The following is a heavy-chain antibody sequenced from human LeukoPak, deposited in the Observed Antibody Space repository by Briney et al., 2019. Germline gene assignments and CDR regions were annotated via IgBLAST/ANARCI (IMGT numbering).Heavy chain of an antibody. CDR1: GFTFASYG. CDR2: ISYDGSNK. Sequence: GGSLRLSCTASGFTFASYGMQWVRQAPGKGLEWVAVISYDGSNKFYADSVKGRFTISRDNSKNTVYLQMNSLRGEDSAVYYCAKEYKAMPFFDYWGQGTLVTVSS. CDR3: AKEYKAMPFFDY. J-gene: IGHJ4*02. V-gene: IGHV3-30*18. D-gene: IGHD1-1*01.